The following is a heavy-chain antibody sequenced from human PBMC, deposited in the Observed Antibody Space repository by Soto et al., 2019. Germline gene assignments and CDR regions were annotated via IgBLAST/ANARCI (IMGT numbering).Heavy chain of an antibody. CDR2: IKKKTDGGTT. V-gene: IGHV3-15*01. CDR1: GFTFSDAW. D-gene: IGHD3-22*01. Sequence: GSLRLSCAASGFTFSDAWMSWVRQAPGKGLEWVGLIKKKTDGGTTDYAAPVKGRFTISRDDSKNTVYLQMSSLKTEDTAVYYCTTIVLVPFDHWGQGVLVTVSS. CDR3: TTIVLVPFDH. J-gene: IGHJ4*02.